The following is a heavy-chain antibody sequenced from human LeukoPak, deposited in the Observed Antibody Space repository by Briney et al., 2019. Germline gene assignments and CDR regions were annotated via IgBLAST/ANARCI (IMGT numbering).Heavy chain of an antibody. Sequence: ASVKVSCKASGYTFTNYYMHWVRQAPGQGLEWMGIINPSGGSTSYAQKFQGRLTMTRDTSTSTVYMELSSLRSEDTAVYYCARDPTIYYDGSGYLGAFDIWGQGTMVTVSS. CDR3: ARDPTIYYDGSGYLGAFDI. CDR2: INPSGGST. CDR1: GYTFTNYY. D-gene: IGHD3-22*01. V-gene: IGHV1-46*01. J-gene: IGHJ3*02.